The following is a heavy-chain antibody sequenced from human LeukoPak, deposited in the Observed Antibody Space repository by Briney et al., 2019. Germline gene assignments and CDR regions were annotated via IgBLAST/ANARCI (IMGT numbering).Heavy chain of an antibody. Sequence: PGGSLRLSCAASGLIFVTYSMTWVRQAPGKGLEWVSTINIGVGNTYYTDSVKGRFTISRDNSKNTLYLQMNRLRAEDTAVYYCARATMVRGVISLFDYWGQGTLVTVSS. CDR2: INIGVGNT. J-gene: IGHJ4*02. V-gene: IGHV3-23*01. CDR1: GLIFVTYS. CDR3: ARATMVRGVISLFDY. D-gene: IGHD3-10*01.